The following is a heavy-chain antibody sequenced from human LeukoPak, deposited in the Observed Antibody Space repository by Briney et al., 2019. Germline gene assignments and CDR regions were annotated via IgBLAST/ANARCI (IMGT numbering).Heavy chain of an antibody. D-gene: IGHD2-2*01. CDR1: GGSISSGNYY. J-gene: IGHJ6*03. Sequence: PSETLSLTCTVSGGSISSGNYYWTWIRQPAGKGLEWIGHIYSGGSTNFHPPLKSRVTISVDTSKTQLFLKLTSVTAADTAVYYCGRGKYCGDTRCHGYYYMDVWGKGTTVTVSS. CDR3: GRGKYCGDTRCHGYYYMDV. V-gene: IGHV4-61*09. CDR2: IYSGGST.